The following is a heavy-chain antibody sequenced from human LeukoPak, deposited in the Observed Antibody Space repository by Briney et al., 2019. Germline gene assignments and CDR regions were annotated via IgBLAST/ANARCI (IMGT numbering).Heavy chain of an antibody. Sequence: PSETLSLTCTVSGGSISSGNYYWSWIRQHPGKGLEWIGYIYYSGGTQYNPSLKSRVTTSVDTSKNQFSLRLSSVTAADTAVYYCARLDILTAANFDPWGQGTLVTVSS. CDR2: IYYSGGT. CDR1: GGSISSGNYY. J-gene: IGHJ5*02. CDR3: ARLDILTAANFDP. V-gene: IGHV4-31*03. D-gene: IGHD3-9*01.